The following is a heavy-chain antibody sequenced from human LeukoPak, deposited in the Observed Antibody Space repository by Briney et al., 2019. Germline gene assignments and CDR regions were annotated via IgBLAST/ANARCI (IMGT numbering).Heavy chain of an antibody. D-gene: IGHD3-10*01. CDR1: GFAFNFFA. Sequence: GGSLRLSCAASGFAFNFFAMSWVRQAPGKGLEWISTINANAGSTYYADSVKARFTISRDNSKNTLYLQLNSLRAEDTAVYYCAKDPLVRGVTYDYWGQGTLVTVSS. CDR2: INANAGST. V-gene: IGHV3-23*01. J-gene: IGHJ4*02. CDR3: AKDPLVRGVTYDY.